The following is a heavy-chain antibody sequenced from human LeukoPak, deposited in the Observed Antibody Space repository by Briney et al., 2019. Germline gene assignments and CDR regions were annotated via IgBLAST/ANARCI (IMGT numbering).Heavy chain of an antibody. J-gene: IGHJ6*04. CDR2: IYHSGST. CDR3: ARGYCSSTSCYYYGMDV. CDR1: GGSISSSNW. D-gene: IGHD2-2*01. Sequence: SETLSLTCAVSGGSISSSNWWSRARQPPGKGLEWIGEIYHSGSTNYNPSLKSRVTISVDKSKNQFSLKLSSVTAADTAVYYCARGYCSSTSCYYYGMDVWGKGTTVTVSS. V-gene: IGHV4-4*02.